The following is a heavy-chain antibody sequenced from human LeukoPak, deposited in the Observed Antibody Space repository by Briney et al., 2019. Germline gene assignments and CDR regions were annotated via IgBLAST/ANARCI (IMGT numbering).Heavy chain of an antibody. CDR3: AKDRDYSSSGASVDY. J-gene: IGHJ4*02. D-gene: IGHD6-6*01. V-gene: IGHV3-9*01. Sequence: GGSLRLSCAASGFIFDDYAMHWARQAPGKGLEWVSGISWNSGSIGYADSVKGRFTISRDNVKNSLYLQMNSLRAEDTALYYCAKDRDYSSSGASVDYWGQGTLVTVSS. CDR2: ISWNSGSI. CDR1: GFIFDDYA.